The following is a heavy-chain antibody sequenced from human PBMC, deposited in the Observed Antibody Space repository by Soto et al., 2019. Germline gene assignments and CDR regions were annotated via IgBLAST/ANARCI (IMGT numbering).Heavy chain of an antibody. CDR1: GFTFSSYG. J-gene: IGHJ4*02. Sequence: GGSLRLSCAASGFTFSSYGMHWVRQAPGKGLEWVAVISYDGSNKYYADSVKGRFTISRDNSKNTLYLQMNSLRAEDTAVYYCAKDGNYGVIAAAVYYFDYWGQGTLVTVSS. D-gene: IGHD6-13*01. CDR2: ISYDGSNK. CDR3: AKDGNYGVIAAAVYYFDY. V-gene: IGHV3-30*18.